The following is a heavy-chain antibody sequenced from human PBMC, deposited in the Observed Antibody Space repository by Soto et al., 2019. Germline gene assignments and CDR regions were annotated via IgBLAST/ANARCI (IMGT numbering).Heavy chain of an antibody. J-gene: IGHJ5*02. CDR3: VRDVGGSGWFHP. V-gene: IGHV4-4*07. CDR1: GISIDNYY. CDR2: IYSSVTT. Sequence: SETLSLTCTVSGISIDNYYCSWIRQSAGKGLEWIGRIYSSVTTNYNPSLKSRVTMSVDMSKSQFSLNVRSVTAADTAVYYCVRDVGGSGWFHPWGQGTVVTVS.